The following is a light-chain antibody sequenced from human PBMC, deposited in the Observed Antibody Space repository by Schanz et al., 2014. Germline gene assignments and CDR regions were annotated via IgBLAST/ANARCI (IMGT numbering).Light chain of an antibody. CDR2: GAS. CDR1: QSVSSSY. V-gene: IGKV3D-20*02. CDR3: QQRSKWPLT. Sequence: EIVLTQSPGTLSLSPGERATLSCRASQSVSSSYLVWYQQKPGQAPRVLIYGASSRATGIPDRFSGSGSGTDFTLTISRLEPEDFAVYYCQQRSKWPLTFGGGTKVEIK. J-gene: IGKJ4*01.